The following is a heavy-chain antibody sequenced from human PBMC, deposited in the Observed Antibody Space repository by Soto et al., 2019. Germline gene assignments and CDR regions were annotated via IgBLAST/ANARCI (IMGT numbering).Heavy chain of an antibody. CDR2: ISYDGSNK. Sequence: GGSMRLSCAASGLTFNSYAMHWVRQAPGKGLEWVAVISYDGSNKYYADSVKGRFTISRDNSKNTLYLQMNSLRAEDTAVYYCAREVEYSSSPFGPFDYWGQGTLVTVS. J-gene: IGHJ4*02. CDR1: GLTFNSYA. V-gene: IGHV3-30-3*01. D-gene: IGHD6-13*01. CDR3: AREVEYSSSPFGPFDY.